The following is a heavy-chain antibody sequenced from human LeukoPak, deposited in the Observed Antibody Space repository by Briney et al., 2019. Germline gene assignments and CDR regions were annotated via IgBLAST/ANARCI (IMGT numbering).Heavy chain of an antibody. CDR1: GYTFTSYG. CDR2: ISAYNGNT. D-gene: IGHD3-16*02. V-gene: IGHV1-18*01. Sequence: ASVKVSCKASGYTFTSYGISWVRQAPGQGLEWMGWISAYNGNTNYAQRLQGRVTMTTDTSTSTAYMELRSLRSEDTAVYYCARDNSVGDIAWWFDPWGQGTLVTVSS. CDR3: ARDNSVGDIAWWFDP. J-gene: IGHJ5*02.